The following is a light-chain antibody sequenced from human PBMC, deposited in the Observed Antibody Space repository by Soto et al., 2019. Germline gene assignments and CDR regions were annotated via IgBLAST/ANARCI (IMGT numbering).Light chain of an antibody. V-gene: IGLV2-14*03. J-gene: IGLJ2*01. CDR3: SSYTSSSTLVV. CDR1: SSDVGSSNY. Sequence: QSALTQPASVSGSPGQSITISCTGTSSDVGSSNYVSWYQHHPGKAPKLMIYDVNNRPSGVSNRFSASKSGNTASLTISGLQAEDDADYYCSSYTSSSTLVVFGGGTKLTVL. CDR2: DVN.